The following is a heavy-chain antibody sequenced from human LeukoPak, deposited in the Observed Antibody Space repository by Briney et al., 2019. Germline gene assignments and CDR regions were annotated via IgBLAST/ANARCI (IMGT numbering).Heavy chain of an antibody. Sequence: GGSLRLSCAASGFTFSSYSMNWVRQAPGKGLEWVSSISSSSSYIYYADSVKGRFTISRDNAKNSLYLQMNSLRAEDTAVYYCASSGLWFGELYNWFDPWGQGTLVTVSS. V-gene: IGHV3-21*01. J-gene: IGHJ5*02. CDR1: GFTFSSYS. CDR2: ISSSSSYI. D-gene: IGHD3-10*01. CDR3: ASSGLWFGELYNWFDP.